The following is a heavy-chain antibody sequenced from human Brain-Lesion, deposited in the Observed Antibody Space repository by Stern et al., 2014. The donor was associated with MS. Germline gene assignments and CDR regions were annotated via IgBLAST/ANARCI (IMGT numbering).Heavy chain of an antibody. CDR3: ARDVGYGDYGTLVLGY. D-gene: IGHD4-17*01. V-gene: IGHV3-33*01. J-gene: IGHJ4*02. CDR1: GFTFSSYV. CDR2: IWNDGTNK. Sequence: VQLVESGGGVVQPGGSLRLSCAASGFTFSSYVMHWVRQAPGKGLEWVGFIWNDGTNKFYADSVKGRFTISRGNSQNTLHLQMNSLRVEDTAVYYCARDVGYGDYGTLVLGYWGQGTLVTVSS.